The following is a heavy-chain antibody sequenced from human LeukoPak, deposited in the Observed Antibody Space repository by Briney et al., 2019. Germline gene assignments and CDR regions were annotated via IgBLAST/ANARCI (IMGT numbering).Heavy chain of an antibody. J-gene: IGHJ3*02. CDR2: ISYDGSNK. CDR1: GFNFSSYA. D-gene: IGHD5-24*01. CDR3: ARAEMNGAFDI. Sequence: PGGSLRLSCAASGFNFSSYAMHWVRQAPGKGLEWVAVISYDGSNKYYADSVKGRFTISRDNSKNTLYLQMNSLRAEDTAVYYCARAEMNGAFDIWGQGTMVTVSS. V-gene: IGHV3-30*04.